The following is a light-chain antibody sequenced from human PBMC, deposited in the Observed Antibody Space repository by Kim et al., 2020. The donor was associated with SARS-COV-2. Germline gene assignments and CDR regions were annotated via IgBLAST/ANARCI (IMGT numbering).Light chain of an antibody. CDR1: SGHSSYA. CDR2: LNSDGSH. Sequence: AVKHTCTLSSGHSSYAIAWHQQQPEKGPRYLMKLNSDGSHSKGDGIPDRFSGSSSGAERYLTISSLQSEDEADYYCQTWGTGIRVFGGGTQLTVL. J-gene: IGLJ3*02. CDR3: QTWGTGIRV. V-gene: IGLV4-69*01.